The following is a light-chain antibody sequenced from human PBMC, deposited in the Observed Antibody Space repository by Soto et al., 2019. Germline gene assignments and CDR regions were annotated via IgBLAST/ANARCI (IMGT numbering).Light chain of an antibody. CDR2: DNN. CDR1: SSNIGAGYD. J-gene: IGLJ1*01. V-gene: IGLV1-40*01. CDR3: QSYDSSLSGYV. Sequence: QSVLTQPPSVSGAPGQRVTISCTGSSSNIGAGYDVHWYQQLPGTAPKLLIYDNNNRPSGVPDRFSGSKSGTSASLAITGLQAEDEADCYCQSYDSSLSGYVFGTGTKVTVL.